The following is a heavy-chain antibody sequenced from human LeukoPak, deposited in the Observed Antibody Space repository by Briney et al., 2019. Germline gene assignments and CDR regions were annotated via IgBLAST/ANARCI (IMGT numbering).Heavy chain of an antibody. CDR3: AKLHDKQYQRNAIEI. CDR1: GFTFSSYW. V-gene: IGHV3-23*01. Sequence: GGSLRLSCAASGFTFSSYWMSWVRQAPGKGLEWVSAISGSGGFTSYADSVKGRFTISRDNSKNTLYMQVNSLRAEDTAVYYCAKLHDKQYQRNAIEIWGQGTLVTVSS. D-gene: IGHD2-2*01. J-gene: IGHJ3*02. CDR2: ISGSGGFT.